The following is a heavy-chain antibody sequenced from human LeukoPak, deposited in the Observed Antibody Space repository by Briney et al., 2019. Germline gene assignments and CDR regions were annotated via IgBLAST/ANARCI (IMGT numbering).Heavy chain of an antibody. D-gene: IGHD6-13*01. Sequence: GRSLRRSCEASGFTFSSYAMHWVRQAPGKGLEWVAVISYDGNNKYYADSVKGRFTISRDNSKNTLYLRMNSLRAEDTAVYYCARERIAAVGTGWLEPWRQGTLVVVSS. CDR3: ARERIAAVGTGWLEP. CDR1: GFTFSSYA. CDR2: ISYDGNNK. J-gene: IGHJ5*02. V-gene: IGHV3-30*04.